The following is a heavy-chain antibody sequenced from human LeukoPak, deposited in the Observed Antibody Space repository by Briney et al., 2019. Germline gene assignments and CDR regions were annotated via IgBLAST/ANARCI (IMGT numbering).Heavy chain of an antibody. CDR3: ARSAFVRDRPDRLLNY. D-gene: IGHD3-16*01. CDR2: ISSSSSTI. Sequence: PGGSLRLSCAASGFTFSSYSMNWVRQAPGKGLEWVSYISSSSSTIYYADSVKGRFTISRDNAKNSLYLQMNSLRAEDTAVYYCARSAFVRDRPDRLLNYWGQGTLVTVSS. J-gene: IGHJ4*02. CDR1: GFTFSSYS. V-gene: IGHV3-48*01.